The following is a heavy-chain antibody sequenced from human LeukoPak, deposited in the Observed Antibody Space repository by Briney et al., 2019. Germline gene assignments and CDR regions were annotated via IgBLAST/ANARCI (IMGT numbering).Heavy chain of an antibody. J-gene: IGHJ4*02. D-gene: IGHD3-22*01. CDR3: AKESPSMYYYDSSGYFDY. Sequence: GGSLGLSCAASGFTFSSYAMSWVRQAPGKGLEWVSAISGSGGSTYYADSVKGRFTISRDNSKNTLYLQMNSLRAEDTAVYYCAKESPSMYYYDSSGYFDYWGQGTLVTVSS. V-gene: IGHV3-23*01. CDR1: GFTFSSYA. CDR2: ISGSGGST.